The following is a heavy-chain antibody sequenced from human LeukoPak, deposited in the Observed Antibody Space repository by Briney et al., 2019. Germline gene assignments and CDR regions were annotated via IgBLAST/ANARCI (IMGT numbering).Heavy chain of an antibody. J-gene: IGHJ4*02. CDR3: ARHLSGITGYTYGRGIDY. CDR2: ISGSGGST. D-gene: IGHD5-18*01. V-gene: IGHV3-21*01. CDR1: GFTFSSYS. Sequence: GGSLRLSCAASGFTFSSYSMNWVRQAPGKGLEWVSAISGSGGSTYYADSVKGRFTISRDNAKKSLYLQMNSLRAEDTAVYYCARHLSGITGYTYGRGIDYWGQGSLLTVSS.